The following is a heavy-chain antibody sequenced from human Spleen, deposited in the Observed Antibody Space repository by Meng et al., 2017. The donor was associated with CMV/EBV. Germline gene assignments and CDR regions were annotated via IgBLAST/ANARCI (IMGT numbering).Heavy chain of an antibody. J-gene: IGHJ6*02. CDR1: GFTFSSYA. CDR3: ARTDV. CDR2: IYSDDSST. V-gene: IGHV3-23*03. Sequence: GESLKISCAASGFTFSSYAMSWVRQAPGKGLEWVAVIYSDDSSTYYAESVKGRFTISRDNSKNTLYLQMNSLSVEDTAVYYCARTDVWGQGTTVTVSS.